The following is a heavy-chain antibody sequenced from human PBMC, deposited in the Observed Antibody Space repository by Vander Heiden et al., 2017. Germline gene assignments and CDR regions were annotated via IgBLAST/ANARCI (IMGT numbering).Heavy chain of an antibody. J-gene: IGHJ4*02. Sequence: QLQLQESGPGLVKPSETLSLTCTGSDGSISSSSYYWGWIRQPPGKGLEWIGSIYYSWSTYYNPSLKSRVTISVDTSKNQFSLKLSSVTAADTAVYYCARHDVVVAAIDYWGQGTLVTVSS. D-gene: IGHD2-15*01. CDR1: DGSISSSSYY. CDR2: IYYSWST. V-gene: IGHV4-39*01. CDR3: ARHDVVVAAIDY.